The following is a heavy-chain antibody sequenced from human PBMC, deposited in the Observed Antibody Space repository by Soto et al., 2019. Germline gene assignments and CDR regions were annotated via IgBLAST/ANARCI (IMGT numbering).Heavy chain of an antibody. V-gene: IGHV3-66*01. J-gene: IGHJ4*02. CDR3: ARFFGGSIDY. D-gene: IGHD3-10*01. Sequence: EVHLVESGGGLVQPGESLRLSCASFGFAVSNNYMSWLRQAPGKGLEWVSVIFYDGGTNYADSVKGRFIISRDNSKNTLYLQMNYLRAEDTAVYYCARFFGGSIDYWGQGPLVTVSS. CDR1: GFAVSNNY. CDR2: IFYDGGT.